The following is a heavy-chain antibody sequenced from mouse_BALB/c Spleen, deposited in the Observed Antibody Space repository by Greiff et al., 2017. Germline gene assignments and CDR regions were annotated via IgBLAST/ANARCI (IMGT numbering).Heavy chain of an antibody. J-gene: IGHJ4*01. Sequence: QVQLQQSGPELVKPGASVKISCKASGYAFSSSWMNWVKQRPGQGLEWIGRIYPGDGDTNYNGKFKGKATLTADKSSSTAYMQLSSLTSVDSAVYLCARSGNDAVDDWGQGTSVTVSS. V-gene: IGHV1-82*01. CDR1: GYAFSSSW. D-gene: IGHD2-1*01. CDR3: ARSGNDAVDD. CDR2: IYPGDGDT.